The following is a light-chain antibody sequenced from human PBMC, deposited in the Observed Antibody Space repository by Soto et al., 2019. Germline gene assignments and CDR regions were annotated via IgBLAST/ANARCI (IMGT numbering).Light chain of an antibody. CDR1: QSVSSY. J-gene: IGKJ1*01. V-gene: IGKV1-39*01. CDR2: ATS. CDR3: QQSYSTPRT. Sequence: DIQMTQSPSSLSSSVGERVTITCRASQSVSSYLNWYQQKPGKAPKLLIYATSSLDTGVPSRFSGSGSGTDFTLTISSLQPEDFATYYCQQSYSTPRTFGQGTKVEIK.